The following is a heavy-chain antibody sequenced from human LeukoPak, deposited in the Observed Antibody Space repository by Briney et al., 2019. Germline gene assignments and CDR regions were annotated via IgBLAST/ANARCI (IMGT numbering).Heavy chain of an antibody. J-gene: IGHJ6*02. CDR1: GFTFSSYW. CDR3: ARDRGYYPYYYGMDV. V-gene: IGHV3-7*01. D-gene: IGHD1-26*01. CDR2: IKQDGSEK. Sequence: GGSLRLSCAASGFTFSSYWMSWVRQAPGKGLEWVANIKQDGSEKYYVDSVKGRFTISRDNAKNSLYLQMNSLRAEDTAVYYCARDRGYYPYYYGMDVWGQGTTVTVSS.